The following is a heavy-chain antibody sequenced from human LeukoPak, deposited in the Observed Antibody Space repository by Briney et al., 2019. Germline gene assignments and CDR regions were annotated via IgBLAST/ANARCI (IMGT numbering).Heavy chain of an antibody. Sequence: SETLSLTCTVSGGSISSSSYYWGWIRQPPGKGLEWIGSIYYSGSTYYNPSLKSRVTISVDTSKNQFSLKLSSVTAADTAVYYCAGYPGIAAAGIFFFIWFDIWGQGTMVTVSS. V-gene: IGHV4-39*01. D-gene: IGHD6-13*01. J-gene: IGHJ3*02. CDR3: AGYPGIAAAGIFFFIWFDI. CDR2: IYYSGST. CDR1: GGSISSSSYY.